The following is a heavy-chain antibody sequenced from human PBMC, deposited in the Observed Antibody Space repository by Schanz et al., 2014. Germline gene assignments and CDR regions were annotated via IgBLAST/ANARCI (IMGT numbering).Heavy chain of an antibody. D-gene: IGHD6-19*01. Sequence: EVQLVESGGGLVKPGGSLRLSCGVSGFTASSHSMNWVRQAPGKGLEWVSSISSRSSHIYYAGSVKGRFTVSRDNAKNSVYLQMNGLRVEDTAVYYCAASSGWHPSTDYWGQGTLVTVSS. CDR1: GFTASSHS. V-gene: IGHV3-21*02. CDR2: ISSRSSHI. CDR3: AASSGWHPSTDY. J-gene: IGHJ4*02.